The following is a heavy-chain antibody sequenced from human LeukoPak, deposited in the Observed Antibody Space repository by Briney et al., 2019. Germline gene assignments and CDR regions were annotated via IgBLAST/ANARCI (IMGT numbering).Heavy chain of an antibody. J-gene: IGHJ4*02. CDR1: GCSISTYY. Sequence: SETLSLTCTVSGCSISTYYWSWIRQPPGKGLEWIAYIHYSGSNNYNPPLKSRVTISVDTSKKHLSLKLSSVTAADTAVHYCAEFGGSFAFLDYWGQGTLVTVSS. V-gene: IGHV4-59*01. CDR3: AEFGGSFAFLDY. CDR2: IHYSGSN. D-gene: IGHD1-26*01.